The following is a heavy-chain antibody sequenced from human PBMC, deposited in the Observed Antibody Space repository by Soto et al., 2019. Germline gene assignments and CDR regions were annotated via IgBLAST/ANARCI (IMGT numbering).Heavy chain of an antibody. CDR1: VESIKNTRYY. CDR3: ARQRTSVVTQAYFDS. V-gene: IGHV4-39*01. D-gene: IGHD2-21*02. Sequence: SETLSLTCTVTVESIKNTRYYWDWLLPPPGKGLEWIGSIYYSGSTYNNPSLKSRVSMSVDTSKNQFSLKLRSVTAADTALYYCARQRTSVVTQAYFDSWGQGYLVIVPQ. J-gene: IGHJ4*02. CDR2: IYYSGST.